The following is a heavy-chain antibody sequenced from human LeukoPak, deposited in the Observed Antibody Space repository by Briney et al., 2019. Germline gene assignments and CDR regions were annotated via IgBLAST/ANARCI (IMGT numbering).Heavy chain of an antibody. Sequence: PSETLSLTCTVSGGSISSYYWSWIRQPPGKGLEWIGYIYYSGSTNYNPSLKSRVTISVDTSKNQFSLKLSSVTAADTAVYYCARVRWQQWSYFDYWGQGTLVTVSS. CDR1: GGSISSYY. D-gene: IGHD5-18*01. CDR3: ARVRWQQWSYFDY. V-gene: IGHV4-59*01. J-gene: IGHJ4*02. CDR2: IYYSGST.